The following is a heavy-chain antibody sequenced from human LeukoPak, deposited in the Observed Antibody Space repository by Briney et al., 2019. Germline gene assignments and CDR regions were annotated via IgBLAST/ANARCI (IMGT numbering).Heavy chain of an antibody. V-gene: IGHV3-23*01. D-gene: IGHD6-19*01. J-gene: IGHJ4*02. CDR3: ANLKQWQPPRYFFEY. Sequence: GGPLRLPCAASGFTFTSYAMSWGRQSPGKGREGGTTFSGASSTSYADPVKGRGTISKGNSKNIPHPQINRVRAGDTAVYYCANLKQWQPPRYFFEYWGQGALVTVAS. CDR2: FSGASST. CDR1: GFTFTSYA.